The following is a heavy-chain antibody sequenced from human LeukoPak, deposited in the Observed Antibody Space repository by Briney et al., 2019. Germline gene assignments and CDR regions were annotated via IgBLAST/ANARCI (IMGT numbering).Heavy chain of an antibody. D-gene: IGHD5/OR15-5a*01. CDR3: ARDRNLREDFDS. CDR1: GYTFTSYG. V-gene: IGHV1-18*01. J-gene: IGHJ4*02. Sequence: ASVKVSCKASGYTFTSYGISWVRQAPGQGLEWMGWISAYNGNTNYAQKLQGRVTMTTDTSTSTAYMGLRSLRSDDTAVYYCARDRNLREDFDSWGQGTLVTVSS. CDR2: ISAYNGNT.